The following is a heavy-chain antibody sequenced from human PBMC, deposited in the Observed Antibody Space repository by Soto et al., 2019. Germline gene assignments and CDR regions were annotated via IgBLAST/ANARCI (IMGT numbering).Heavy chain of an antibody. D-gene: IGHD2-15*01. CDR3: ASGSYCSGVRCYLAQSPGGF. Sequence: QVQLVESGGGVVQPGRSLRLSCAASGFTFRSYAMHWVRQAPGKGLEWVALISYDGSNKYYADSVKGRFSISRDNSKNTLYLHMNSLRVEDTAVYYCASGSYCSGVRCYLAQSPGGFWGQGTVVTVSS. J-gene: IGHJ3*01. V-gene: IGHV3-30-3*01. CDR2: ISYDGSNK. CDR1: GFTFRSYA.